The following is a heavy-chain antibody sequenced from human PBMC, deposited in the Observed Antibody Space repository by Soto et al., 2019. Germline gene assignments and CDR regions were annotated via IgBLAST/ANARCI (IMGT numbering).Heavy chain of an antibody. CDR3: ARATRIAAGGTDY. J-gene: IGHJ4*02. CDR2: IYYDGSNK. Sequence: QVQLVESGGGVAQPGRSLRLSCAASGFTFSGFSMHWVRQAPGNGLEWVAVIYYDGSNKYYADSVKGRFSISRDNSKNTLYLQMNSLRAEDTAMYYCARATRIAAGGTDYWGQGTLVTVSS. D-gene: IGHD6-13*01. V-gene: IGHV3-30-3*01. CDR1: GFTFSGFS.